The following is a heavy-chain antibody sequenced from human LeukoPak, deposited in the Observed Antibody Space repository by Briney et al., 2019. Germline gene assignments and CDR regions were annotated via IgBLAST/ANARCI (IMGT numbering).Heavy chain of an antibody. CDR3: ARGYRKTRFDY. Sequence: VASVKVSCKASGYTSTTYDLHWVRQAPGQGLEWIGVINPSSDATTYAENFQGRVTMTSDTSTSTVYMELSSLRSEDTAVYYCARGYRKTRFDYWGPGTLDTVSS. CDR2: INPSSDAT. D-gene: IGHD2-2*02. CDR1: GYTSTTYD. J-gene: IGHJ4*02. V-gene: IGHV1-46*01.